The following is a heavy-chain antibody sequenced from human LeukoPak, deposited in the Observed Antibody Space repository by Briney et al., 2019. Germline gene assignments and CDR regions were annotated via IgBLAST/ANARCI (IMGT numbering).Heavy chain of an antibody. CDR3: ARAVRYCSSTSCTNWFDP. CDR2: MNPNSGNT. D-gene: IGHD2-2*01. Sequence: ASVKVSCKASGYTFTRYDINWVRQATGQGLEWMGWMNPNSGNTGYAQKFQGRVTMTRNTSISTAYMELSSLRSEDTAAYYCARAVRYCSSTSCTNWFDPWGQGTLVTVSS. V-gene: IGHV1-8*01. J-gene: IGHJ5*02. CDR1: GYTFTRYD.